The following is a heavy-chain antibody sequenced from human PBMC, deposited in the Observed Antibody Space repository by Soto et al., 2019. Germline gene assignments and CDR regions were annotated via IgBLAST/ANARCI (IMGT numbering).Heavy chain of an antibody. CDR1: GFTFSSYS. V-gene: IGHV3-21*01. J-gene: IGHJ6*02. D-gene: IGHD3-9*01. CDR3: ARDGADILTGYYYYYGMDV. Sequence: SLRLSCAASGFTFSSYSMNWVRQAPGKGLEWVSSISSSSSYIYYADSVKGRFTISRDNAKNSLYLQMNSLRAEDTAVYYCARDGADILTGYYYYYGMDVWGQGTTVTVSS. CDR2: ISSSSSYI.